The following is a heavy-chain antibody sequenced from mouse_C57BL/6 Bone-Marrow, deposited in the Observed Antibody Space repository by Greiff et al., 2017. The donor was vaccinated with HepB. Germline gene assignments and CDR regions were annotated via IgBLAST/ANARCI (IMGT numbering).Heavy chain of an antibody. CDR3: ARDGNYEFDY. Sequence: EVKLMESGGGLVKPGGSLKLSCAASGFTFSDYGMHWVRQAPEKGLEWVAYISSGSSTIYYADTVKGRFTISRDNAKNTLFLQMTSLRSEDTAMYYCARDGNYEFDYWGQGTTLTVSS. D-gene: IGHD2-1*01. CDR2: ISSGSSTI. V-gene: IGHV5-17*01. CDR1: GFTFSDYG. J-gene: IGHJ2*01.